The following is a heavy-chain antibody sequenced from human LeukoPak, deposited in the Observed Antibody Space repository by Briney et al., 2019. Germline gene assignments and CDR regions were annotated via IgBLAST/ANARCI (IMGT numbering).Heavy chain of an antibody. Sequence: QPGGSLRLSCAASGFTVSSYAMSWVRQAPGKGLEWVSATSGSGSKTYCADSVKGRFTISRDNSKNTLYLQVNSLRAEDTAVYYCARSTSGSGYDIDYWGQGTLVTVSS. CDR3: ARSTSGSGYDIDY. CDR2: TSGSGSKT. V-gene: IGHV3-23*01. D-gene: IGHD5-12*01. J-gene: IGHJ4*02. CDR1: GFTVSSYA.